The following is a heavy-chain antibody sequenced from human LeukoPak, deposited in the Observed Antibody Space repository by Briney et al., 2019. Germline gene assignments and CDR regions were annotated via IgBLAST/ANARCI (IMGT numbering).Heavy chain of an antibody. CDR1: GGSLSSYY. V-gene: IGHV4-59*01. CDR2: IYYSGSN. D-gene: IGHD4-23*01. Sequence: PSQTLSLTCTVSGGSLSSYYWSWIRQPPAKGLEWVGYIYYSGSNNYNPSLKSRVTISGDPSKSQFPLKLSSVTAADTAVYYCARDPWSYGGTHIRNAFDIWGEGTMVTVSS. J-gene: IGHJ3*02. CDR3: ARDPWSYGGTHIRNAFDI.